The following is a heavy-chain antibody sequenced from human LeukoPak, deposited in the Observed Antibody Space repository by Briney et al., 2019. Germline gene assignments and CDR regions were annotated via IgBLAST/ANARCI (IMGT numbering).Heavy chain of an antibody. J-gene: IGHJ6*03. CDR2: VYQSEIT. CDR1: GYSTSSDYY. CDR3: ARERRSSSGASFDYHYYYMDV. Sequence: SETLSLTCTVSGYSTSSDYYWGWIRQPPGKGLEWVGNVYQSEITHYNPSLKSRVTISVDTSKNQFSLKLSSVTAADTAVYYCARERRSSSGASFDYHYYYMDVWGKGTTVTVSS. D-gene: IGHD6-6*01. V-gene: IGHV4-38-2*02.